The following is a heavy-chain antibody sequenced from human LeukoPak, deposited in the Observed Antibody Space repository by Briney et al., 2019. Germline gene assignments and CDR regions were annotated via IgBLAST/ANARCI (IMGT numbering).Heavy chain of an antibody. Sequence: GGSLRLSCAASGFTFSSYGMHWVRQAPGKGLEWVAVIWYDGSNKYYADSVKGRFTISRDNSKNTLYLQMNSLRAEDTAVYYCARGITGTTGFDYWSQGTLVTVSS. CDR3: ARGITGTTGFDY. V-gene: IGHV3-33*01. CDR2: IWYDGSNK. CDR1: GFTFSSYG. J-gene: IGHJ4*02. D-gene: IGHD1-7*01.